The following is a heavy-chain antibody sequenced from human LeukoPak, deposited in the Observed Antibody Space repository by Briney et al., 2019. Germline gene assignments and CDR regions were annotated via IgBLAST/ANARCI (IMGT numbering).Heavy chain of an antibody. CDR3: AKDYSKTSYYGSGTYYRPNWFDP. J-gene: IGHJ5*02. CDR1: GFTFSSYA. V-gene: IGHV3-30*04. CDR2: ISYDGGNK. D-gene: IGHD3-10*01. Sequence: GGSLRLSCAASGFTFSSYAMHWVRQAPGKGLEWVAVISYDGGNKYYADSVKGRFTISRDNSKNTLYLQMNSLRAEDTAVYYCAKDYSKTSYYGSGTYYRPNWFDPWGQGTLVTVSS.